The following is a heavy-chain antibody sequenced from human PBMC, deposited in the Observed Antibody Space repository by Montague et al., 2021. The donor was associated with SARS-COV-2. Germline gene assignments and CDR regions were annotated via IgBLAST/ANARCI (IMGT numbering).Heavy chain of an antibody. CDR3: ARHLRVGNRWNGFEADY. V-gene: IGHV4-39*01. J-gene: IGHJ4*02. CDR1: GGSFSSTDHY. D-gene: IGHD1-1*01. CDR2: IFYSGST. Sequence: SDTLSLTCAVYGGSFSSTDHYWAWMRQPPGKGLEWIASIFYSGSTYYNPSLKSRVTISVDTSKNLFSLQLNFVTPADTSVYYCARHLRVGNRWNGFEADYWGQGALVSVSS.